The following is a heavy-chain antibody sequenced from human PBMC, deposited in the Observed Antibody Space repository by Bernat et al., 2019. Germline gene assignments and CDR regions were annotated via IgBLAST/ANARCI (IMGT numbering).Heavy chain of an antibody. CDR2: IRSKANSYAT. J-gene: IGHJ3*02. CDR1: GFTFSGSA. D-gene: IGHD4-17*01. V-gene: IGHV3-73*02. Sequence: EVQLVESGGGLVQPGGSLKLSCAASGFTFSGSAMHWVRQASGKGLEWVGRIRSKANSYATAYAASVKGRFTISRDDSKNTAYLQMNSLKTEDTAMYYCYGDYRYDAFDIWGQGTMVTVSS. CDR3: YGDYRYDAFDI.